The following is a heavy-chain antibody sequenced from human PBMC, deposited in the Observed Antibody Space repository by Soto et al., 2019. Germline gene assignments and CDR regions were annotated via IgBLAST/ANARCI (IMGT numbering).Heavy chain of an antibody. D-gene: IGHD3-22*01. Sequence: GGSLRLSCAASGFTFSSYAMSWVRQAPGKGLEWVSAISGSGGSTYYADSVKGRFTISRDNSKNTLYLQMNSLRAEDTAVYYCAKDIDYYDSSGYRSYWGQGTLVTVSS. CDR1: GFTFSSYA. J-gene: IGHJ4*02. V-gene: IGHV3-23*01. CDR2: ISGSGGST. CDR3: AKDIDYYDSSGYRSY.